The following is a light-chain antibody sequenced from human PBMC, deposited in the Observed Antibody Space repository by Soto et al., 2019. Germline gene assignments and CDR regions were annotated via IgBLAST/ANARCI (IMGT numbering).Light chain of an antibody. CDR1: SSDVGGYKY. CDR2: EVT. V-gene: IGLV2-14*01. J-gene: IGLJ1*01. CDR3: GSFSSSSTLYV. Sequence: QSVLTQPASVSGSPGQSVTISFTGTSSDVGGYKYVSWYQQHPGKAPKLMIYEVTNRPSGVSDRFSGSKSGNTASLTVSGLQAEDEADYYCGSFSSSSTLYVFGTGTKVTVL.